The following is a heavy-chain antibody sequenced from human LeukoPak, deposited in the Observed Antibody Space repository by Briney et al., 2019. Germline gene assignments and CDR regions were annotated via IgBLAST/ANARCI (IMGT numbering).Heavy chain of an antibody. J-gene: IGHJ4*02. CDR2: IYHSGST. Sequence: SQTLSLTCTVSGGSISSGGYYWSWIRQPPGKGLEWIGYIYHSGSTYYNPSLKSRVTISVDRSKNQFSLKLSSVTAADTAVYYCARGKSGYSYGYEYYFDYWGQGTLVTVSS. CDR3: ARGKSGYSYGYEYYFDY. V-gene: IGHV4-30-2*01. D-gene: IGHD5-18*01. CDR1: GGSISSGGYY.